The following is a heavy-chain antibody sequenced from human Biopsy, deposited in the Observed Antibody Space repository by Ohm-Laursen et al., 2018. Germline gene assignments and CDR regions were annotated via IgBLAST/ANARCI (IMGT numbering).Heavy chain of an antibody. V-gene: IGHV1-24*01. CDR1: GYTFPSYG. CDR2: FAPENGKT. D-gene: IGHD1-1*01. Sequence: ASVKVSCKASGYTFPSYGISWVRQAPGQGLEWMGGFAPENGKTIYAQKFQGRVTMTEDTSTDTAYMELSSLRSEDTAVYYCAADINVWNVNYWGQGTQVTVSS. CDR3: AADINVWNVNY. J-gene: IGHJ4*02.